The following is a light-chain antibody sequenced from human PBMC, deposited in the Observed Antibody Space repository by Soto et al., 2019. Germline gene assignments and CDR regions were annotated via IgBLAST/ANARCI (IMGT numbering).Light chain of an antibody. V-gene: IGKV3-15*01. CDR2: GGS. CDR1: QNLGSS. J-gene: IGKJ2*01. Sequence: EVVMTQSPATLSASPGERVTLSCRASQNLGSSLAWYQQRPGQAPRLLLYGGSTRATGIPARFSGSGSGTEFTVTVSSLQSEDFAVYYCQQYNYWPPYTFGQGTKLEFE. CDR3: QQYNYWPPYT.